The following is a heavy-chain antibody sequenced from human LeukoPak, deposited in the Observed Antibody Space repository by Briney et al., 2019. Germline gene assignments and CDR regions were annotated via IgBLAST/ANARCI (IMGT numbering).Heavy chain of an antibody. Sequence: PGGSLRLSCAASGFTFSSYAMSWVRQAPGKGLEWVSAISGSGGSTYYADSVKGRFTISRDNSKNTLYLQMNSLRAEDTAVYYCAKDPSPSSIWFGELFQYFQHWGQGTLVTVSS. CDR3: AKDPSPSSIWFGELFQYFQH. CDR1: GFTFSSYA. J-gene: IGHJ1*01. CDR2: ISGSGGST. V-gene: IGHV3-23*01. D-gene: IGHD3-10*01.